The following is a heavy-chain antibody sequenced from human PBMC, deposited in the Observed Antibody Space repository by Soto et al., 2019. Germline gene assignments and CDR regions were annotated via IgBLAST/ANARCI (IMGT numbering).Heavy chain of an antibody. V-gene: IGHV3-7*03. CDR3: FGGNGGPQ. CDR1: DFTFRNYW. Sequence: EVQLVESGGDLVQPGRSLRLSCATSDFTFRNYWRNWVRQAPGKGLEWVANIKPDGSATNYVDSVKGRFTISRDNVRNSVSLQMNSLRVEDTAVYFCFGGNGGPQWGQGTLVTVSS. J-gene: IGHJ4*02. CDR2: IKPDGSAT. D-gene: IGHD3-16*01.